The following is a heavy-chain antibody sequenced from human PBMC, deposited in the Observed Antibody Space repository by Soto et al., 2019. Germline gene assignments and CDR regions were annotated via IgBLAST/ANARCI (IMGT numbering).Heavy chain of an antibody. Sequence: PAQTRSLPFVFSGVSVVSNGSCWNCIRQSPSRGLEWLGRTYYRSKWFLDYAASVQSRMTINPDTSRNQFSLQLNSVTPEDTAVYYCARVHCSGGTCLDGLDVWGQGTTVTVSS. J-gene: IGHJ6*02. V-gene: IGHV6-1*01. CDR2: TYYRSKWFL. CDR3: ARVHCSGGTCLDGLDV. D-gene: IGHD2-15*01. CDR1: GVSVVSNGSC.